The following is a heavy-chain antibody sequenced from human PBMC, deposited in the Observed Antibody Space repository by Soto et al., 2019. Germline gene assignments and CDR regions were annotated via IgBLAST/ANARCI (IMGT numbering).Heavy chain of an antibody. Sequence: EVQLLESGGGLVQPGGSLRLSCGASGFTFSSYAMSWVRQAPGKGLEWVSAISGSGGSTYYADSVKGRFTISRDNSKHTPDLHVNSLSAEDTAVYYCAKGTLGSSSRIPYYSDYWGQLTLVTVCS. J-gene: IGHJ4*02. CDR2: ISGSGGST. V-gene: IGHV3-23*01. CDR3: AKGTLGSSSRIPYYSDY. CDR1: GFTFSSYA. D-gene: IGHD6-13*01.